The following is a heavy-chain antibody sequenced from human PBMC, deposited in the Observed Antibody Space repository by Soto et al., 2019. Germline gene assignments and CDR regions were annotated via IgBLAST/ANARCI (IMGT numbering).Heavy chain of an antibody. V-gene: IGHV3-74*01. CDR1: GLTFSNYW. Sequence: GGSLRLSCVASGLTFSNYWMHWVRQAPGKGLEWVSRISSDGSSTTYADSVKGRFTISRDNAENSLHLQMNSLRAEDTAVYYCARVRYCSDNSCYSWFDYWGQGTLVTVSS. D-gene: IGHD2-15*01. CDR2: ISSDGSST. J-gene: IGHJ4*02. CDR3: ARVRYCSDNSCYSWFDY.